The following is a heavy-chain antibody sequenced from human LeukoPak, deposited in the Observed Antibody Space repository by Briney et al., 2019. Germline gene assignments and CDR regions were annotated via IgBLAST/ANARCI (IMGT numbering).Heavy chain of an antibody. CDR2: IKQDGSEK. J-gene: IGHJ4*02. V-gene: IGHV3-7*03. Sequence: GGSLRLSCAASGFTFSSYAMSWVRQAPGKGLEWVANIKQDGSEKYYVDSVRGRFTISRDNAKNSLSLQMNSLRAEDTAVYYCASNYGGWGQGTLVTVSS. CDR1: GFTFSSYA. CDR3: ASNYGG. D-gene: IGHD4-11*01.